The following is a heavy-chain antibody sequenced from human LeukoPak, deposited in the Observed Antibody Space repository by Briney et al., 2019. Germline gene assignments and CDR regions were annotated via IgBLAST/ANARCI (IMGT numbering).Heavy chain of an antibody. CDR1: GGTFSIYA. CDR3: ARGGTDSSGYPYPIDY. J-gene: IGHJ4*02. D-gene: IGHD3-22*01. CDR2: IIPIFGTA. Sequence: SVKVSCKASGGTFSIYAISWVRQAPGQGLEWMGGIIPIFGTANYAQKFQGRVTITADESTSTAYMELSSLRSEDTAVYYCARGGTDSSGYPYPIDYWGQGTLVTVSS. V-gene: IGHV1-69*01.